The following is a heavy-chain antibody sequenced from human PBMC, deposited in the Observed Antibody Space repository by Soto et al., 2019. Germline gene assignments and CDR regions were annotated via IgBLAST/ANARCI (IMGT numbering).Heavy chain of an antibody. CDR2: INAGNGNT. Sequence: ASVKVSCKASGYTFTSYAMHWVRQAPGQRLEWMGWINAGNGNTKYSQKFQGRVTITRDTSASTAYMELSSLRSEDTAVYYCARGIGRRFLEWLTRPTYYYGIDVWGQGTTVTVSS. J-gene: IGHJ6*02. V-gene: IGHV1-3*01. CDR3: ARGIGRRFLEWLTRPTYYYGIDV. CDR1: GYTFTSYA. D-gene: IGHD3-3*01.